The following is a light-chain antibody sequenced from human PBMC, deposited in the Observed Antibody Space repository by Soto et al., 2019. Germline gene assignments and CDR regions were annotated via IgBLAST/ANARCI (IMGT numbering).Light chain of an antibody. V-gene: IGLV2-14*03. Sequence: QSALTQPASVSGSPGQSITIACTGSSSDIGGYNFVSWYQQHPGKAPKLMIYDVIKRPSGVSRRFSGSKSGNTASLTISGLQAEDEDDYFCSSYTTTTTAVFGGGTKLTVL. CDR1: SSDIGGYNF. CDR2: DVI. J-gene: IGLJ2*01. CDR3: SSYTTTTTAV.